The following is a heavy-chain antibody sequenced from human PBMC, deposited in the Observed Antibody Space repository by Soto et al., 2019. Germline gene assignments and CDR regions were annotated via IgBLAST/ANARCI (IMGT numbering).Heavy chain of an antibody. D-gene: IGHD2-2*01. CDR3: AKVSRGIGLVPAALN. CDR2: ISGSGGST. V-gene: IGHV3-23*01. J-gene: IGHJ4*02. CDR1: GHTFHSYA. Sequence: EVQLLESGGGLVQPGGSLRLSCVASGHTFHSYAMSWVRQARGKGLEWVSGISGSGGSTYYADSVRGRFTISRDDSKNTLYLQMNSLRAEDTAVYYCAKVSRGIGLVPAALNWGQGTLVTVSS.